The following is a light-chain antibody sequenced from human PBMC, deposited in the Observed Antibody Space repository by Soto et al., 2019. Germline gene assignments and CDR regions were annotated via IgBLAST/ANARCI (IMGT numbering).Light chain of an antibody. V-gene: IGLV2-14*01. CDR3: SSYTSRSVV. CDR2: EVS. J-gene: IGLJ1*01. CDR1: SSDVGGYNY. Sequence: QSALTQPASVSGSPGQSISISCTGTSSDVGGYNYVSWYQQHPGKAPKLMIYEVSNRPSGVSNRFSGSKSGNTASLTISGLQAEDEADYYCSSYTSRSVVFGTGTKVTVL.